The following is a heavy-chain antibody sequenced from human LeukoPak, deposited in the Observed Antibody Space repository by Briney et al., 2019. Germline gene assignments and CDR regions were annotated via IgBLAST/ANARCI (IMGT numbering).Heavy chain of an antibody. CDR1: GYSISSGYY. V-gene: IGHV4-38-2*02. J-gene: IGHJ4*02. D-gene: IGHD4-17*01. CDR2: IYHSGST. Sequence: PSETLSLTCAVSGYSISSGYYWGWIRQPLGKGLEWIGSIYHSGSTYYNPSLKSRVTISVDTSKNQFSLKLSSVTAADTAVYYCARDYGDYGAPFDYWDQGTLVTVSS. CDR3: ARDYGDYGAPFDY.